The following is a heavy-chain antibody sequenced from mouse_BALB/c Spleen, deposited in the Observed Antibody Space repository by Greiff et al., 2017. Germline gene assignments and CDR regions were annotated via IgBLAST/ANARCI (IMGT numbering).Heavy chain of an antibody. CDR2: ISSGGGNT. D-gene: IGHD1-1*01. CDR3: ARAIYSYGSSPSWFAY. CDR1: GFTFSSYT. Sequence: EVKLMESGGGLVKPGGSLKLSCAASGFTFSSYTMSWVRQTPEKRLEWVATISSGGGNTYYPDSVKGRFTISRDNAKNNLYLQMSSLRSEDTALYDCARAIYSYGSSPSWFAYWGQGTLVTVSA. V-gene: IGHV5-9*03. J-gene: IGHJ3*01.